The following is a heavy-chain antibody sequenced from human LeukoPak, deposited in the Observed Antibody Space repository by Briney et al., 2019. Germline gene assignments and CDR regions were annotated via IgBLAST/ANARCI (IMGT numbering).Heavy chain of an antibody. CDR3: ARVGAAPLLDY. J-gene: IGHJ4*02. CDR2: ISSSGSTI. Sequence: GGSLRLSCAASGFTFSSYEMNWVRQAPGKWLEWVSYISSSGSTIYYADSVKGRFTISRDNAKNSLYLQMNSLRAEDTAVYYCARVGAAPLLDYWGQGTLVTVSS. D-gene: IGHD4/OR15-4a*01. CDR1: GFTFSSYE. V-gene: IGHV3-48*03.